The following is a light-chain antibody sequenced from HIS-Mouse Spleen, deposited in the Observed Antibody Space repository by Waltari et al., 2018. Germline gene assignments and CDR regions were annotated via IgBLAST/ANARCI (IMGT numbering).Light chain of an antibody. CDR1: ALPKKY. CDR3: YSTDSSGNHRV. V-gene: IGLV3-10*01. Sequence: SYELTQPPSVSVSPGQTARITCSGDALPKKYAYWYQQKSGQAPVLVIYEDSKRPSGIHERFTGFSSGTMATLNISEAQVEDEADYYCYSTDSSGNHRVFGGGTKLTVL. CDR2: EDS. J-gene: IGLJ2*01.